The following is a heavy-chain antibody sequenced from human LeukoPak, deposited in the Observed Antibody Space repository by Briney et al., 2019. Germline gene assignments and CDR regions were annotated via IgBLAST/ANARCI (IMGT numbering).Heavy chain of an antibody. CDR3: ARDFGGNNWNLPSYGMDV. J-gene: IGHJ6*02. CDR2: TYYRSKWYN. D-gene: IGHD1-7*01. Sequence: SQTLSLTCAISGDSVSSSSTAWNWIRQSPSRGLEWLGRTYYRSKWYNDYAVSVKSRITINPDTSKNQFSLQLNSVTPEDTAVYYCARDFGGNNWNLPSYGMDVWGQGTTVTVSS. CDR1: GDSVSSSSTA. V-gene: IGHV6-1*01.